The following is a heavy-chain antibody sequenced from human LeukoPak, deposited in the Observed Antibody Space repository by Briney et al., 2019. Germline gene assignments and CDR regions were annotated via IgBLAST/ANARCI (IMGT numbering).Heavy chain of an antibody. CDR1: GFTFSSYA. CDR3: AKEVPITINYMDV. CDR2: ISGNDGTT. J-gene: IGHJ1*01. D-gene: IGHD3-3*01. Sequence: PGGSLRLSCAASGFTFSSYAMSWVRQAPGKGLEWVSAISGNDGTTYYADSVKGRFTISRDNSKNTLYLQMNSLRAEDTAVYYCAKEVPITINYMDVWGQGTLVTVSS. V-gene: IGHV3-23*01.